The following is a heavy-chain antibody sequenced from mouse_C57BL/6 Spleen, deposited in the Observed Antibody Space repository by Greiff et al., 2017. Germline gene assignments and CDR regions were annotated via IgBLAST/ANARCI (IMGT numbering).Heavy chain of an antibody. CDR3: ARSTMVTTGAMDY. CDR2: INPSSGYT. V-gene: IGHV1-4*01. D-gene: IGHD2-2*01. Sequence: VQLKQSGAELARPGASVKMSCKASGYTFTSYTMHWVKQRPGQGLEWIGYINPSSGYTKYNQKFKDKATLTADKSSSTAYMQLSSLTSEDSAVYYCARSTMVTTGAMDYWGQGTSVTVSS. CDR1: GYTFTSYT. J-gene: IGHJ4*01.